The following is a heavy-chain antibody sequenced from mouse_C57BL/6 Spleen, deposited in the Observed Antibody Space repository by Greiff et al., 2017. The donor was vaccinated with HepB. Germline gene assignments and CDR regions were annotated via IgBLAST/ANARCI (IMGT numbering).Heavy chain of an antibody. CDR1: GYTFTSYW. J-gene: IGHJ4*01. CDR2: IYPSDSET. D-gene: IGHD1-1*01. CDR3: ARDYYGSSYRAMDY. Sequence: QVQLQQPGAELVRPGSSVKLSCKASGYTFTSYWMDWVKQRPGQGLEWIGNIYPSDSETHYNQKFKDKATLTVDKSSSTAYMQLSSLTSEDSAVYYCARDYYGSSYRAMDYWGQGTSVTVSS. V-gene: IGHV1-61*01.